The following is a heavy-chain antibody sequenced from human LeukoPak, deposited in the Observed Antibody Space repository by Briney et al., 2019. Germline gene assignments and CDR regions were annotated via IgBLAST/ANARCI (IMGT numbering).Heavy chain of an antibody. CDR1: GGSISSSSYY. D-gene: IGHD3-10*01. Sequence: SETLSLTCTVSGGSISSSSYYWGWIRQPPGKGLEWIGSIYYSGSTYYNPSLKSRVTISVDRSKNQFSLKLSSVTAADTAVYYCARANSFGYGSGSYNGWGQGTLVTVSS. V-gene: IGHV4-39*07. CDR3: ARANSFGYGSGSYNG. CDR2: IYYSGST. J-gene: IGHJ4*02.